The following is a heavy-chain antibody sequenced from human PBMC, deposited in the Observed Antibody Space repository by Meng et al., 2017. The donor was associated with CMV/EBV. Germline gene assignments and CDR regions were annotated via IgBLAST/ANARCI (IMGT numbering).Heavy chain of an antibody. V-gene: IGHV4-34*01. CDR2: INHSGST. Sequence: SETLSLTCAVYGGSFSCYYWSWIRQPPGKGLEWIGEINHSGSTNYHPSLKSRVTISVDTSKIQFSLKLSSVTAADTAVYYCARARLGSGYPYYYYYGIDVWGQGTTVTVSS. J-gene: IGHJ6*02. CDR1: GGSFSCYY. D-gene: IGHD3-3*01. CDR3: ARARLGSGYPYYYYYGIDV.